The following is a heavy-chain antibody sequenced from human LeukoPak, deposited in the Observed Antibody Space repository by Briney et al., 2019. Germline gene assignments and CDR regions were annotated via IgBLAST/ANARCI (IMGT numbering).Heavy chain of an antibody. CDR2: INQDGTQK. CDR1: GFTLSRYW. D-gene: IGHD3-22*01. V-gene: IGHV3-7*05. CDR3: ARDWDYYDNSGYYFEY. Sequence: GGSLRLSCAASGFTLSRYWMSWVRQAPAKGLEWVANINQDGTQKYYVDSVKGRFTISRENAKNSLSLQMNSLRAEDTAVYYCARDWDYYDNSGYYFEYWGQGTLVAVSS. J-gene: IGHJ4*02.